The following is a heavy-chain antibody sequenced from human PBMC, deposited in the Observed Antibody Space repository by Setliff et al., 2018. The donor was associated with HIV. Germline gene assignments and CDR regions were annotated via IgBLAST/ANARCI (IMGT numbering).Heavy chain of an antibody. CDR2: ISYSGHT. CDR3: ARRGSSWYSHWFDL. V-gene: IGHV4-39*01. D-gene: IGHD6-13*01. Sequence: SETLSLTCTVSGGSVYTASYYWGWVRQSPGKGLEWIGTISYSGHTYYNPSLKSRVTISVDTSKSQFSLNLNSMTAADTAIYYCARRGSSWYSHWFDLWGQGTLVTVS. J-gene: IGHJ5*02. CDR1: GGSVYTASYY.